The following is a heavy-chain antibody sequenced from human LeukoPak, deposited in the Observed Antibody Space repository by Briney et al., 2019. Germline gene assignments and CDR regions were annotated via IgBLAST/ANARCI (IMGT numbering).Heavy chain of an antibody. J-gene: IGHJ6*03. V-gene: IGHV3-23*01. CDR1: GFTFSSYE. CDR2: ISGSGGYT. CDR3: AKDAVAGNNYYYYYYMDV. D-gene: IGHD6-19*01. Sequence: GGSLRLSCAASGFTFSSYEMNWVRQAPGKGLEWVSRISGSGGYTYYADSVKGRFTISRDNSKNTLYLQMNSLRAEDTAVYYCAKDAVAGNNYYYYYYMDVWGKGTTVTVSS.